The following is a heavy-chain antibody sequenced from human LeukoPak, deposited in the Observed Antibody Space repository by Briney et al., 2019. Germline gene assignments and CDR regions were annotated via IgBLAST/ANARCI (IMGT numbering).Heavy chain of an antibody. CDR2: IYHSGST. V-gene: IGHV4-38-2*01. CDR3: ARLEYYDSSGYYYAYFQH. D-gene: IGHD3-22*01. CDR1: GYSISSGYY. J-gene: IGHJ1*01. Sequence: KASETLSLTCAVSGYSISSGYYWGWIRPPPGKGLEWIGSIYHSGSTYYNPSLKSRVTISVDTSKNQFSLKLSSVTAADTAVYYCARLEYYDSSGYYYAYFQHWGQGTLVTVSS.